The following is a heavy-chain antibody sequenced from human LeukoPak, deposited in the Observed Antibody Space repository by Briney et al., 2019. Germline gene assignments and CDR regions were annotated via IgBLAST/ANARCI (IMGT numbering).Heavy chain of an antibody. CDR3: ARRYYDFWSGYYR. Sequence: PGGSLRLSCAASGFTFSSYWMSWVRQAPGKGLEWVANIKQDGSEKYYVDSVKGRFTISRDNAKNSLYLQMNSLRAEDTAVYYCARRYYDFWSGYYRWGQGTLVTVSS. J-gene: IGHJ4*02. D-gene: IGHD3-3*01. V-gene: IGHV3-7*01. CDR1: GFTFSSYW. CDR2: IKQDGSEK.